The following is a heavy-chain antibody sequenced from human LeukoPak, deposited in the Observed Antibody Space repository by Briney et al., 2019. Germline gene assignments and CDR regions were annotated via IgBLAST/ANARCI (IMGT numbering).Heavy chain of an antibody. CDR2: ISGSGGST. CDR1: GFTFSSYA. V-gene: IGHV3-23*01. Sequence: GGSLRLSCAASGFTFSSYAMSWVRQAPGKGLGWVSAISGSGGSTYYADSVKGRFTISRDNSKNTLYLQMNGLRAEDTAVYYCAKFLGMVYPYYFDYWGQGTLVTVSS. J-gene: IGHJ4*02. CDR3: AKFLGMVYPYYFDY. D-gene: IGHD2-8*01.